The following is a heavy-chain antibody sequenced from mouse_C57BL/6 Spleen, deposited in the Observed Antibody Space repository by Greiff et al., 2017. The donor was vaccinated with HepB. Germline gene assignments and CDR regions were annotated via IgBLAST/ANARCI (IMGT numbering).Heavy chain of an antibody. D-gene: IGHD2-4*01. CDR2: IDPETGGT. V-gene: IGHV1-15*01. CDR1: GYTFTDYE. J-gene: IGHJ2*01. CDR3: NTFYYDYPFDY. Sequence: QVQLQQSGAELVRPGASVTLSCKASGYTFTDYEMHWVKQTPVHGLEWIGAIDPETGGTAYNQKFKGKAILTADKSSSTAYMELRSLTSEDSAVYYCNTFYYDYPFDYWGQGTTLTVSS.